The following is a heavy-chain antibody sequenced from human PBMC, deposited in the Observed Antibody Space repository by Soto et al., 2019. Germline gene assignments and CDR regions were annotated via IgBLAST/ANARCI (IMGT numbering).Heavy chain of an antibody. J-gene: IGHJ4*01. CDR3: ARGSSRLDY. V-gene: IGHV4-4*07. Sequence: SETLSLTCAASGGSISSFSWRWIRQPDGKGLEWIGRIYSGGRNNYNASLKSRVTMSVDTSKNQFSLRLSSVIAADTAMYYCARGSSRLDYWGQGTLVTLSS. CDR2: IYSGGRN. CDR1: GGSISSFS. D-gene: IGHD6-13*01.